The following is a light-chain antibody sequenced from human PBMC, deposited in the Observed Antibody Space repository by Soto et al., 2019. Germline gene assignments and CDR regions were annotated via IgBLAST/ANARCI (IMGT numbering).Light chain of an antibody. J-gene: IGKJ2*01. V-gene: IGKV3-20*01. Sequence: EIVLTQSPGTLSLSPGESATLSCRASQSVSRNYLAWYQHKPGQAPRLLIYGASTRATGIPDRVSGSGSGTDFTLTFSRLEPEDFAVYYCQQYDGSPPYTFGQGTRLEIK. CDR2: GAS. CDR1: QSVSRNY. CDR3: QQYDGSPPYT.